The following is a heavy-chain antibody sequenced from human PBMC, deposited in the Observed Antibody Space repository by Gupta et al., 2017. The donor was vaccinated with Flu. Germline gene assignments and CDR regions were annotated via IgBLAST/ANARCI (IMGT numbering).Heavy chain of an antibody. Sequence: EVQLVESGGGLVKPGGSLRLSCAASGFTFSNAWMSWVRQAPGKGLEWVGRIKSKTDGGTTDYAAPVKGRFTISRDDSKNTLYLQMNSLKTEDTAVYYCTTEELWLSSTSHPLDYWGQGTLVTVSS. CDR3: TTEELWLSSTSHPLDY. CDR1: GFTFSNAW. V-gene: IGHV3-15*01. D-gene: IGHD5-18*01. J-gene: IGHJ4*02. CDR2: IKSKTDGGTT.